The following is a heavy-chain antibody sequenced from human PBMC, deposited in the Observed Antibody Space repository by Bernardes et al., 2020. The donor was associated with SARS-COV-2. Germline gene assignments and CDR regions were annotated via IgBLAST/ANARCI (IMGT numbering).Heavy chain of an antibody. D-gene: IGHD1-26*01. Sequence: SETLSLTCAVSGGSISSYFWSWIRQSPGKGLEWIGYISYGGSTNCNPSLKSRVTISLDTSKIQFSLKVNSVTAADTAVYYCARLDRTVGATVPPLPSIWGKGTLVTVAS. CDR2: ISYGGST. J-gene: IGHJ4*02. CDR1: GGSISSYF. V-gene: IGHV4-59*08. CDR3: ARLDRTVGATVPPLPSI.